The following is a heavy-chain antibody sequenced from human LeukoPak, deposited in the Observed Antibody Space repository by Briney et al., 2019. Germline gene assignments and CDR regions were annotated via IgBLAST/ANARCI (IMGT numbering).Heavy chain of an antibody. Sequence: PGRSLRLSCAASGFTFSTYAMHWVRQAPGKGLEWVAVISYDGSDKYYADSVKGRFIISRDNSKNMLNLQINSLRDEDTAVYYCASPQLGQLLLYGMDVWSQGTTVTVSS. J-gene: IGHJ6*02. CDR1: GFTFSTYA. CDR3: ASPQLGQLLLYGMDV. V-gene: IGHV3-30-3*01. D-gene: IGHD1-26*01. CDR2: ISYDGSDK.